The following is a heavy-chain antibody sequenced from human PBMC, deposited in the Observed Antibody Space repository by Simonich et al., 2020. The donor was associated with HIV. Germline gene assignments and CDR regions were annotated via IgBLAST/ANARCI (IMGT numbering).Heavy chain of an antibody. CDR3: ARGRVGATTDRDYYYMDV. CDR2: INQSGST. CDR1: GGSFRGYY. J-gene: IGHJ6*03. Sequence: QVQLQQWGAGLLKPSETLSLTCAVYGGSFRGYYWSWIRPPPGKGVGWIGEINQSGSTNYNPSTKSRVTISVDTSKNQFSLKLSSVTAADTAVYYCARGRVGATTDRDYYYMDVWGKGTTVTVSS. D-gene: IGHD1-26*01. V-gene: IGHV4-34*01.